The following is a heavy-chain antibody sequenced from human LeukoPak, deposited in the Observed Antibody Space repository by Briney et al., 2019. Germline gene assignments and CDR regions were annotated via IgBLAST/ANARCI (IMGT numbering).Heavy chain of an antibody. CDR2: ITWNSGRV. D-gene: IGHD1-26*01. CDR3: ARGVGATYYFDY. J-gene: IGHJ4*02. Sequence: TGGSLRLSCAASGFTFEDFAIQWVRQAPGKGLEWVSGITWNSGRVTYADAVKGRFTISRDNSKNTLYLQMNSLRAEDTAVYYCARGVGATYYFDYWGQGTLATVSS. V-gene: IGHV3-9*01. CDR1: GFTFEDFA.